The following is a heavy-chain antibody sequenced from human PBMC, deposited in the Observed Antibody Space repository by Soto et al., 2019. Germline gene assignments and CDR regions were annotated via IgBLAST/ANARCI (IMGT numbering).Heavy chain of an antibody. D-gene: IGHD3-3*01. V-gene: IGHV5-10-1*01. J-gene: IGHJ6*02. CDR2: IGPSDSYT. CDR3: ARLGGSAHSVTAKEVDYYYYGMDV. Sequence: GASLKISCTGSGYSFTSYWLCWVRQMPGKGLEWMGRIGPSDSYTNSSPSFQGHVTISADKSISRANLQWSSLKTTDTAMYYCARLGGSAHSVTAKEVDYYYYGMDVWGQGTTVTVSS. CDR1: GYSFTSYW.